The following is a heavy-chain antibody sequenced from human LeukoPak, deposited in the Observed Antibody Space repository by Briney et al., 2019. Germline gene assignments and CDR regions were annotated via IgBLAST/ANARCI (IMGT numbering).Heavy chain of an antibody. D-gene: IGHD2-2*01. Sequence: SETLSLTCTVSGGSISSGDYYWSWIRQPPGKGLEWIGYIYYSGSTYYNPSLKSRVTISVDTSKNQFPLKLSSVTAADTAVYYCARGGDIVVVPAAKIGDAFDIWGQGTMATVSS. V-gene: IGHV4-30-4*01. CDR1: GGSISSGDYY. CDR2: IYYSGST. CDR3: ARGGDIVVVPAAKIGDAFDI. J-gene: IGHJ3*02.